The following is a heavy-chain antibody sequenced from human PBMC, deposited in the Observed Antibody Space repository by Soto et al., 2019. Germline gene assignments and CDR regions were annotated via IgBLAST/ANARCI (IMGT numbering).Heavy chain of an antibody. CDR2: ISSSGSYI. CDR3: ASGGVAAAGTLTDY. J-gene: IGHJ4*02. Sequence: PGGSLRLSCAASGFTFSGYSMNWVRQAPGKGLEWVSCISSSGSYIYYADSLKGRFTISRDNAKNSLYLQMNSLRAEDTAVYYCASGGVAAAGTLTDYWGQGTLVTVSS. D-gene: IGHD6-13*01. CDR1: GFTFSGYS. V-gene: IGHV3-21*01.